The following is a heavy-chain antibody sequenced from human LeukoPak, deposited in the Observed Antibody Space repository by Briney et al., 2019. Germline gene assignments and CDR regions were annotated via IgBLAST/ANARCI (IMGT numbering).Heavy chain of an antibody. J-gene: IGHJ4*02. CDR2: ISYVGAT. CDR3: VGLDVEEPMAYYFHY. D-gene: IGHD3/OR15-3a*01. Sequence: PSETLSLTCTVSGGSIIHFYGMFIRQPPGRGLEWIGYISYVGATNYSPSLKSRVSISLDTSKKQFSLKLHSVTAADTAVYYCVGLDVEEPMAYYFHYWGQGTLVTVSS. V-gene: IGHV4-59*01. CDR1: GGSIIHFY.